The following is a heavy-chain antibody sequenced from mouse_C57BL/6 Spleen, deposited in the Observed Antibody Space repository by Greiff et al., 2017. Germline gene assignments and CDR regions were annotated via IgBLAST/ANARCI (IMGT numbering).Heavy chain of an antibody. V-gene: IGHV5-4*03. J-gene: IGHJ2*01. CDR3: ARALYYFDY. CDR2: ISDGGSYT. CDR1: GFTFSSYA. Sequence: EVMLVESGGGLVKPGGSLKLSCAASGFTFSSYAMSWVRQTPEKRLEWVATISDGGSYTYYPENVKGRFTISRDNAKNNLYLQMRHLKTEDTAMYYCARALYYFDYWGQGTTLTVSS.